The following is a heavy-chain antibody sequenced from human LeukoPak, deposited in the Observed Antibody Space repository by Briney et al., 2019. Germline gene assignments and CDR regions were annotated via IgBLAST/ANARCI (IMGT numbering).Heavy chain of an antibody. D-gene: IGHD1-7*01. CDR3: AKGGNYAPLDY. J-gene: IGHJ4*02. Sequence: PGGSLRLSCAASGFTFTDSAMTWVRQAPGKGLEWVSAISTSGGATIYTDSVKDRVTISRDNSKNTLYLQVNSLRAEDTAIYYCAKGGNYAPLDYWGQGTLVTVSS. CDR2: ISTSGGAT. CDR1: GFTFTDSA. V-gene: IGHV3-23*01.